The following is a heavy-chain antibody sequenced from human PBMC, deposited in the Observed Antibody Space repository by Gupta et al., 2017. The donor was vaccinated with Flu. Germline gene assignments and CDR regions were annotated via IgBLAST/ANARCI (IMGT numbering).Heavy chain of an antibody. CDR1: GGSISSGGYY. Sequence: QVQLQESGPGLVKPSQTLSLTCTVSGGSISSGGYYWSWIRQHPGKGLEWIGYIYYSGSTYYNPSLKSRVTRSVDTSKNQFSLKLSSVTAADTAVDYCARDRRWFGEWDYYYYYGMDVWGQGNTVTVSS. CDR3: ARDRRWFGEWDYYYYYGMDV. CDR2: IYYSGST. D-gene: IGHD3-10*01. V-gene: IGHV4-31*03. J-gene: IGHJ6*02.